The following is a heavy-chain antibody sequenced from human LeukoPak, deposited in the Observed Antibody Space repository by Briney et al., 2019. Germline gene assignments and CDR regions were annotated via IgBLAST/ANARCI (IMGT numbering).Heavy chain of an antibody. CDR1: GGTFSSYA. CDR2: IIPIFGTA. D-gene: IGHD3-3*01. CDR3: AREAVTIFGVVRTQTTKLPHRFDP. V-gene: IGHV1-69*06. Sequence: SVKVSCKASGGTFSSYAISWVRQAPGQGLEWMGGIIPIFGTANYAQKSQGRVTITADKSTSTAYMELSSLRSEDTAVYYCAREAVTIFGVVRTQTTKLPHRFDPWGQGTLVTVSS. J-gene: IGHJ5*02.